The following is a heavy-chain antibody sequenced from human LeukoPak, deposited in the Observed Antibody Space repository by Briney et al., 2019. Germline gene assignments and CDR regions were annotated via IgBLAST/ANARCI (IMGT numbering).Heavy chain of an antibody. CDR2: IRYDGSNK. CDR3: AKALRDHIVVVPAAYYYYMDV. CDR1: GFTFSSHG. D-gene: IGHD2-2*01. J-gene: IGHJ6*03. Sequence: PGGSLRLSCAASGFTFSSHGMHWVRQAPGKGLEWVAFIRYDGSNKYYADSVKGRFTISRDNSKNTLYMQMNSLRAEDTAVYYCAKALRDHIVVVPAAYYYYMDVWGKGTTVTVSS. V-gene: IGHV3-30*02.